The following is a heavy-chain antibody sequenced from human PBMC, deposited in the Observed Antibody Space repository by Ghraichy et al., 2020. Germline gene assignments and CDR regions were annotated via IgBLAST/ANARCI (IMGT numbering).Heavy chain of an antibody. CDR3: ARVDVVVVAAAHYYYGMDV. J-gene: IGHJ6*01. CDR2: IIPILGIA. CDR1: GGPFSSYS. D-gene: IGHD2-15*01. V-gene: IGHV1-69*04. Sequence: SVKVSCKASGGPFSSYSISWVRQAPVQGLEWMGRIIPILGIANYAQKFQGRVTITADKSTSTAYMELSSLRSEDTAVYYCARVDVVVVAAAHYYYGMDVWGQGTTVTVSS.